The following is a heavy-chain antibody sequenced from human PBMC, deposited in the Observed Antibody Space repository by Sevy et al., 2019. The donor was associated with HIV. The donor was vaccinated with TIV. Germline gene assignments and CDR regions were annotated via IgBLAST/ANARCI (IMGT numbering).Heavy chain of an antibody. CDR1: GGSISSYY. Sequence: SETLCLTCTVSGGSISSYYWSWIRHPPGKGLEWIGYIYYSGSTNYNPSLKSRVTISVDTSKNQFSLKLSSVTAADTAVYYCARHPGSTYYDFWSGYYDYYYYGMDVWGQGTTVTVSS. V-gene: IGHV4-59*01. J-gene: IGHJ6*02. CDR2: IYYSGST. CDR3: ARHPGSTYYDFWSGYYDYYYYGMDV. D-gene: IGHD3-3*01.